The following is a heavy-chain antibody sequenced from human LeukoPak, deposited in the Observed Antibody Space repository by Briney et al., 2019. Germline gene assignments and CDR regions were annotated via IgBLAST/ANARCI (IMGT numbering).Heavy chain of an antibody. CDR1: GGSFSGYY. CDR3: ARRGRRDGYNFFI. J-gene: IGHJ4*02. V-gene: IGHV4-34*01. CDR2: TNHSGST. D-gene: IGHD5-24*01. Sequence: SETLSLTCAVYGGSFSGYYRSWIRQPPGKGLEWIGETNHSGSTNYNPSLKSRVTISVDTSKNQFSLKLSSVTAADTAVYYCARRGRRDGYNFFIWGQGTLVTVSS.